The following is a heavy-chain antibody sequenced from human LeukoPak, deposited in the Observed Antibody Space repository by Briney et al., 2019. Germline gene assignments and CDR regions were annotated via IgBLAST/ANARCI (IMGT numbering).Heavy chain of an antibody. V-gene: IGHV4-39*07. CDR3: ARGYDFWSGPGAFDI. D-gene: IGHD3-3*01. Sequence: SETLSLTCTVSGGSISSSSYYWGWIRQPPGKGLEWIGSIYYSGSTYYNPPLKSRVTISVDTSKNQFSLKLSSVTAADTAVYYCARGYDFWSGPGAFDIWGQGTMVTVSS. CDR1: GGSISSSSYY. J-gene: IGHJ3*02. CDR2: IYYSGST.